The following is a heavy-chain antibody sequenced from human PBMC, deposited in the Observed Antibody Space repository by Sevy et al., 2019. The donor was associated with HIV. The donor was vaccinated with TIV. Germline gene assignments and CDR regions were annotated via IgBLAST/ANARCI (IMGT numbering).Heavy chain of an antibody. Sequence: GGSLRLSCAASGFTVSSNYMSWVRQAPGKGLEWVSVIYSGGSTYYADSVKGRFTISRDNSKNTLYLQMNSLRAEDTAVYYCARLYHYYDSSGYLDYWGQGTLVTVSS. D-gene: IGHD3-22*01. J-gene: IGHJ4*02. CDR3: ARLYHYYDSSGYLDY. CDR1: GFTVSSNY. CDR2: IYSGGST. V-gene: IGHV3-53*01.